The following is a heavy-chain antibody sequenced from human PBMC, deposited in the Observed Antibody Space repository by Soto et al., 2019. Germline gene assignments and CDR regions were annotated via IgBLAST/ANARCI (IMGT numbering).Heavy chain of an antibody. CDR3: ARGRGGITFVRGVSYYYYGMDV. V-gene: IGHV4-59*01. CDR2: IYYSGST. Sequence: SETLSLTCTVSGGSISSYYWSWIRQPPGKGLEWIGYIYYSGSTNYNPSLKSRVTISVDTSKNQFSLKLSSVTAADTAVYYCARGRGGITFVRGVSYYYYGMDVWGQGTTVTVSS. J-gene: IGHJ6*02. D-gene: IGHD3-10*01. CDR1: GGSISSYY.